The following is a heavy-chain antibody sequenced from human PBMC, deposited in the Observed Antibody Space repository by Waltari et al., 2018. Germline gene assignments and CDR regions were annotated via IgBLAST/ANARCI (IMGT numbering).Heavy chain of an antibody. Sequence: QVQLVQSGAEVKKPGSSVKVSCKASGGTFSSYAISWVRQAPGQGLEWMGGIIPIFGTANYAQKFQGRVTITADKSTSTAYMELSSLRSEDTAVYYCARQQDPLWFGELKYSNPEVVTNWFDPWGQGTLVTVSS. CDR3: ARQQDPLWFGELKYSNPEVVTNWFDP. J-gene: IGHJ5*02. CDR2: IIPIFGTA. D-gene: IGHD3-10*01. CDR1: GGTFSSYA. V-gene: IGHV1-69*14.